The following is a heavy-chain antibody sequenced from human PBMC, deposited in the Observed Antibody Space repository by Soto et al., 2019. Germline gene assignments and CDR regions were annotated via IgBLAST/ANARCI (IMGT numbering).Heavy chain of an antibody. CDR3: ARAGISQAAAGSLDCCPIDS. CDR2: IYSGGTT. CDR1: GFTVSSNY. J-gene: IGHJ4*02. V-gene: IGHV3-66*01. D-gene: IGHD6-13*01. Sequence: EVQLVESGGGLVQPGGSLRLSCAASGFTVSSNYMSWVRQAPGKGLERVSIIYSGGTTYYADSVKGRFTISRDNSKNTLYLQMTRLRAEDTAVYYCARAGISQAAAGSLDCCPIDSWGQGTVVTVSS.